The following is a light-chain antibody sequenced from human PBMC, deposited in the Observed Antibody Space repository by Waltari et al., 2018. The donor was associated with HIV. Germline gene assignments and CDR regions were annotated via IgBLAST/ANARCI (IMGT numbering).Light chain of an antibody. CDR2: DDR. J-gene: IGLJ3*02. CDR3: QVWDGSSDHWV. Sequence: SYVLTQPPSVSVAPGQTARITCGGDNMGNKSVHWYQQNPGQAPVLVVYDDRDRPSGIPERFSGSNSGNTATLTVSRVEVGDEADYYCQVWDGSSDHWVFGGGTKLTVL. CDR1: NMGNKS. V-gene: IGLV3-21*02.